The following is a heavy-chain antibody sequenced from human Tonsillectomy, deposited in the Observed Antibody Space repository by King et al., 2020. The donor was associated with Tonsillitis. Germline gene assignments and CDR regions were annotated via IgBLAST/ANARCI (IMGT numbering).Heavy chain of an antibody. Sequence: QLVQSGAEVKKPGSSVKVSCRASGGIFSSSAISWVRQAPGHGLEWMGGITPSLRTANLAQKFQGSVTISADESTSTAYMELSSLKSQDTAVYYCARGYGSGTYVYWGQGTLVTVSS. CDR3: ARGYGSGTYVY. J-gene: IGHJ4*02. CDR2: ITPSLRTA. D-gene: IGHD3-10*01. V-gene: IGHV1-69*19. CDR1: GGIFSSSA.